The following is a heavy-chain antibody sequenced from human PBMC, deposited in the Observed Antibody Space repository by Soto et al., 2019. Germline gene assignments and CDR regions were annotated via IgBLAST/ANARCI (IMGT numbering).Heavy chain of an antibody. D-gene: IGHD1-26*01. CDR2: MGPNSGNT. Sequence: QVQLVQSGAEVKKPGASVKVSCKASGYSFTTYDINWMRQASGQGLEWLGWMGPNSGNTGYAQKFQGRVTLTRYTSTSTAYMELSSLTYEDTAVDYCDRNVWETGDFDYWGHGTLVTVSS. CDR1: GYSFTTYD. CDR3: DRNVWETGDFDY. V-gene: IGHV1-8*01. J-gene: IGHJ4*01.